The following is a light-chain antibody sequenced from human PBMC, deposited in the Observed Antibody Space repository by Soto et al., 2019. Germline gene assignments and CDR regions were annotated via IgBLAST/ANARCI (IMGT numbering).Light chain of an antibody. CDR2: DVT. CDR1: SSDVGGYNY. J-gene: IGLJ2*01. V-gene: IGLV2-11*01. CDR3: CSYAGSVV. Sequence: QSALTQPRSVSGSPGQSVTISCTGTSSDVGGYNYVSWYQQHPGKAPKLMIYDVTKRPSGVPDRFSGSKSGNTASLTSSGLQAEDEADYYCCSYAGSVVFGGGTQLTVL.